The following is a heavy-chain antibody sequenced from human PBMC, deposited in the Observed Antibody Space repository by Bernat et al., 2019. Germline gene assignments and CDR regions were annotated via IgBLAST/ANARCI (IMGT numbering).Heavy chain of an antibody. CDR1: GFTFSNYG. V-gene: IGHV3-30*18. D-gene: IGHD3-22*01. Sequence: QVQLVESGGGVVQPGRSLRLSCAASGFTFSNYGMHWVRQAPGKGLEWVAVISYDGSNKYYADSVKGRFTISRDNSKNTLYLQMNSLRAEDTAVYCCAKERHDSSGYYVGMDVWGQGTTVTVSS. J-gene: IGHJ6*02. CDR3: AKERHDSSGYYVGMDV. CDR2: ISYDGSNK.